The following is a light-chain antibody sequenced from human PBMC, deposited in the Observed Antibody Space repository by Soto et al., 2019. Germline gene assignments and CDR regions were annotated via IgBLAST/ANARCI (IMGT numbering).Light chain of an antibody. CDR2: TAS. CDR1: QTINTY. Sequence: DIRMTQSPSSLSASVGDRVTITCRAGQTINTYLNWYQHKPGKAPKGLIYTASSVQSGVPSRFSGSGSGTDFTLTISRLQPEGFATYYCQQSDSTPRTFGQGTKLEIK. V-gene: IGKV1-39*01. J-gene: IGKJ2*01. CDR3: QQSDSTPRT.